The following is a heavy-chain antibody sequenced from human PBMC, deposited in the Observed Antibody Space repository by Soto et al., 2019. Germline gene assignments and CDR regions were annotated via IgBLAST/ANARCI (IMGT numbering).Heavy chain of an antibody. Sequence: EVQLVESGGGLVKPGGSLRLSCAASGFTFSYYSMNWVRQAPGKGLEWVSSISSSSSYISYADSVKGRFTISRDNGKNSLYLQMNSLRAEDTAVYYCARVVDYYDPYYFYGMDVWGQGTTVTVSS. CDR1: GFTFSYYS. J-gene: IGHJ6*02. D-gene: IGHD3-22*01. CDR2: ISSSSSYI. V-gene: IGHV3-21*01. CDR3: ARVVDYYDPYYFYGMDV.